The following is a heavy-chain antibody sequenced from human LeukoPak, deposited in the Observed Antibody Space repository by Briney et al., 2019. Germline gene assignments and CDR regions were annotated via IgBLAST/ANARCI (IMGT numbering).Heavy chain of an antibody. Sequence: GGSLRLSCAASGFTFSSYSMNWVRQAPGKGREGVSSISSSSSYIYYADSVKGRFTISRDNAKNSLYLQMNSLRAEDTAVYYCARERVIAARRIDYWGQGTLVTVSS. CDR2: ISSSSSYI. CDR1: GFTFSSYS. CDR3: ARERVIAARRIDY. D-gene: IGHD6-6*01. J-gene: IGHJ4*02. V-gene: IGHV3-21*01.